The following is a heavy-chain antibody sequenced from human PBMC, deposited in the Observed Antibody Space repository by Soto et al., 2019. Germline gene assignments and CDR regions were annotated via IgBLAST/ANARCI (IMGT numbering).Heavy chain of an antibody. J-gene: IGHJ6*02. CDR1: GGSFHKYG. V-gene: IGHV1-69*01. D-gene: IGHD3-10*01. Sequence: QVQLVQSGAEVKKPGSSVKVSCKASGGSFHKYGVSWVRQAPGQGPEWIGGVIPMFGTAHHAQKMKGRIKITADEPTATVYMELTSLTHEDTAVYYCVREVGRAAKCDRLLCYYSGLDVWGPGTPVTVSS. CDR3: VREVGRAAKCDRLLCYYSGLDV. CDR2: VIPMFGTA.